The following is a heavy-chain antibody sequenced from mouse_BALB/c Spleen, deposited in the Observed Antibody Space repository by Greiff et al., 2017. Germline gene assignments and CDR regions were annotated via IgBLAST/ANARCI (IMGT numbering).Heavy chain of an antibody. CDR3: ARSTMITTAWFAY. CDR2: ISSGGSYT. CDR1: GFTFSSYG. J-gene: IGHJ3*01. Sequence: VQLKESGGDLVKPGGSLKLSCAASGFTFSSYGMSWVRQTPDKRLEWVATISSGGSYTYYPDSVKGRFTISRDNAKNTLYLQMSSLKSEDTAMYYCARSTMITTAWFAYWGQGTLVTVSA. D-gene: IGHD2-4*01. V-gene: IGHV5-6*01.